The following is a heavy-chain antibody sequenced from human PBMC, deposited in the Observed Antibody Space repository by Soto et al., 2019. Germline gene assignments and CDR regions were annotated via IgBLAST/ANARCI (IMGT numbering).Heavy chain of an antibody. J-gene: IGHJ5*02. V-gene: IGHV4-61*01. CDR1: GGTVSSGSYY. D-gene: IGHD6-6*01. CDR2: IYYSGST. Sequence: SQTQSLTCPVSGGTVSSGSYYCSWIRQPPGKGLEWIGYIYYSGSTNYNPSLKSRVTISVDTSKNQFSLKLSSVTAADTAVYYCARGSSSSVGVDWFDPWGQGTLVTVPS. CDR3: ARGSSSSVGVDWFDP.